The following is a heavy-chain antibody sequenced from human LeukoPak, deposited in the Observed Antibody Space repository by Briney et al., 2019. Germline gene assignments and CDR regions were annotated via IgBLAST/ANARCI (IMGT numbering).Heavy chain of an antibody. J-gene: IGHJ4*02. Sequence: PGGSLRLSCAASGFPFSSYAMSWVRQAPGKGLEWVSGISGSGDNTYYADSVKGRFTISRDNSKNTLYVQVNSLGTEDTAAYYGAKGSYYDSSGSFYFDYWGQGTLVTVSS. CDR1: GFPFSSYA. CDR3: AKGSYYDSSGSFYFDY. CDR2: ISGSGDNT. D-gene: IGHD3-22*01. V-gene: IGHV3-23*01.